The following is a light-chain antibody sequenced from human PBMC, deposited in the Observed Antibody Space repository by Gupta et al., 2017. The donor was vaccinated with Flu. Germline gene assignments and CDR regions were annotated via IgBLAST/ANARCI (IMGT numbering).Light chain of an antibody. J-gene: IGKJ4*01. V-gene: IGKV3-15*01. Sequence: EIVMTQSPATLSVSPGERATLSCRASQSVGSNLAWYQQKPGQAPRLLIYDASTSATGIPARFSGSGYETEFTLTISIRQSEDFAVYYCQQYNDWPPITFGGGTRLEIK. CDR1: QSVGSN. CDR2: DAS. CDR3: QQYNDWPPIT.